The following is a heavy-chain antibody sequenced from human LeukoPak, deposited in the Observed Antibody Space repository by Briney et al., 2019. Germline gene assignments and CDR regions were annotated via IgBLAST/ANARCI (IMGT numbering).Heavy chain of an antibody. CDR3: ARGGLWFGELSSWFDP. CDR1: GYSISSGYY. D-gene: IGHD3-10*01. V-gene: IGHV4-38-2*02. Sequence: PSETLSLTCTVSGYSISSGYYWGWIRQPPGKGLEWIGSIYHSGSTYYNPSLKSRVTISVDTSKNQFSLKLSSVTAADTAVYYCARGGLWFGELSSWFDPWGQGTPVTVSS. CDR2: IYHSGST. J-gene: IGHJ5*02.